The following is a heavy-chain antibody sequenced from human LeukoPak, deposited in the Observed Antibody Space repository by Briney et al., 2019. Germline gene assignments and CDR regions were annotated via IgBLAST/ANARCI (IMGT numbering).Heavy chain of an antibody. J-gene: IGHJ4*02. V-gene: IGHV3-15*01. CDR3: TTDGLVAATLDY. CDR1: GFTFSSYA. Sequence: GGSLRLSCAASGFTFSSYAMSWVRQAPGKGLEWVGRIKSKTDGGTTDYAAPVKGRFTISGDDSKNTLYLQMNSLKTEDTAVYYCTTDGLVAATLDYWGQGTLVTVSS. CDR2: IKSKTDGGTT. D-gene: IGHD2-15*01.